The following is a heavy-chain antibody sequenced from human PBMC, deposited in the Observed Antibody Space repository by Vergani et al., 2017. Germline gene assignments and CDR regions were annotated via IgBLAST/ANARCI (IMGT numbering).Heavy chain of an antibody. D-gene: IGHD5-12*01. V-gene: IGHV1-69*01. J-gene: IGHJ4*02. CDR1: GGTFSSYA. CDR3: ARRRGYSGYWLGYYFDY. Sequence: QVQLVQSGAEVKKPGSSVKVSCKASGGTFSSYAISWVRQAPGQGLEWMGGIIPIFGTANYAKKFQGRVTITADESTSTAYMELSSLRSEDTAVYYCARRRGYSGYWLGYYFDYWGQGTLVTVSS. CDR2: IIPIFGTA.